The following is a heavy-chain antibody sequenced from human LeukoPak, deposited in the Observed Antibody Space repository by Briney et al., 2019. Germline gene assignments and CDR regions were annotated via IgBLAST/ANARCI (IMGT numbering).Heavy chain of an antibody. Sequence: GGSLRLSCAASGFTFSSYWMQWVRQAPGKGPVWVSRINTDGRSTSYADSVKGRFTISRDNAKNTLYLQMNSLRAEDTAVYYCARARGCYDLFDYWGQGTLVTVSS. CDR2: INTDGRST. CDR1: GFTFSSYW. D-gene: IGHD1-26*01. J-gene: IGHJ4*02. V-gene: IGHV3-74*01. CDR3: ARARGCYDLFDY.